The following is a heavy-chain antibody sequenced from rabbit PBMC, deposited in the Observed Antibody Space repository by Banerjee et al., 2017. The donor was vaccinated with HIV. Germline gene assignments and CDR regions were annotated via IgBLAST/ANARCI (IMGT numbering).Heavy chain of an antibody. Sequence: QEQLVESGGGLVKPEGSLKLSCTASGFSFSNKAVMCWVRQAPGKGLEWIACIHGGGRRPAYYANWTTGRFTGSKTSSTTVALQMTSLTAADTATYFCARDDFPRYAGYDGSALSLWGQGTLVTVS. CDR3: ARDDFPRYAGYDGSALSL. J-gene: IGHJ4*01. D-gene: IGHD6-1*01. V-gene: IGHV1S45*01. CDR1: GFSFSNKAV. CDR2: IHGGGRRPA.